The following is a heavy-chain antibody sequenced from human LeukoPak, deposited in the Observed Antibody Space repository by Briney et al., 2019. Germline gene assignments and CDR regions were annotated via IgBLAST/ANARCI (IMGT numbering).Heavy chain of an antibody. CDR1: GFTFGSYA. CDR3: AKVSRYDFWSGSPRGAFDI. CDR2: ISGSGGST. D-gene: IGHD3-3*01. V-gene: IGHV3-23*01. Sequence: GGSLRLSCAASGFTFGSYAMSWVRQAPGKGLEWVSAISGSGGSTYYADSVKGRFTISRDNSKNTLYLQMNSLRAEDTAVYYCAKVSRYDFWSGSPRGAFDIWGQGTMVTVSS. J-gene: IGHJ3*02.